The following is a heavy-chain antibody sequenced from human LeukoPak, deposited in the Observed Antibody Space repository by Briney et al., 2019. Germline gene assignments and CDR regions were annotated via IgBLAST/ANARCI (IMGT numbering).Heavy chain of an antibody. CDR2: ISGSGGST. CDR1: GFTFSSYA. D-gene: IGHD2-2*02. CDR3: AGVAHCSSTSCYTYNWFDP. Sequence: GGSLRLSCAASGFTFSSYAMSWVRQAPGKGLEWVSAISGSGGSTYYADSVKGRFTISRDNSKNTLYLQMNSLRAEDTAVYYCAGVAHCSSTSCYTYNWFDPWGQGTLVTVSS. V-gene: IGHV3-23*01. J-gene: IGHJ5*02.